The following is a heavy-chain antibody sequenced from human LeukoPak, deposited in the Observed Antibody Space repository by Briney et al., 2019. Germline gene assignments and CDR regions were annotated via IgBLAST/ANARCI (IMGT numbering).Heavy chain of an antibody. D-gene: IGHD6-6*01. CDR1: GGSISSSSYY. J-gene: IGHJ4*02. Sequence: PSETLSLTCTVSGGSISSSSYYWGWIRQPPGKGLEWIGYIYYSGSTYYNPSLKSRVTISVDTSKNQFSLKLSSVTAADTAVYYCAREGTARPLDYWGQGTLVTVSS. CDR3: AREGTARPLDY. CDR2: IYYSGST. V-gene: IGHV4-30-4*08.